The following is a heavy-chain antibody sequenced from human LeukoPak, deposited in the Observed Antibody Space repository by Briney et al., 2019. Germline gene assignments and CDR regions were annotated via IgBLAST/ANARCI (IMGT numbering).Heavy chain of an antibody. D-gene: IGHD6-6*01. CDR1: GYSFTSYW. V-gene: IGHV5-51*01. Sequence: GESLKISCKGSGYSFTSYWIGWVRQMPGKGLEWMGIIYPGDSDTRYSPSFQGQVTILADKSISTAYLQWSSLKASDTAMYYCARHNEAARRERWFDPWGQGTLVTVSS. CDR2: IYPGDSDT. J-gene: IGHJ5*02. CDR3: ARHNEAARRERWFDP.